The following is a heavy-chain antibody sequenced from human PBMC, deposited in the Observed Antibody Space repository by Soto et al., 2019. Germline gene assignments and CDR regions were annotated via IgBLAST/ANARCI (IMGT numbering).Heavy chain of an antibody. CDR1: GGTFSSYA. CDR2: IIPIFGTA. J-gene: IGHJ4*02. V-gene: IGHV1-69*13. CDR3: ARGLIVVVPAAKYSSGWGYYYFDY. D-gene: IGHD2-2*01. Sequence: SVKVSCKASGGTFSSYAISWVRQAPGQGLEWMGGIIPIFGTANYAQKFQGRVTITADESTSTAYMELSSLRSEDTAVYYCARGLIVVVPAAKYSSGWGYYYFDYWGQGNLVTVSS.